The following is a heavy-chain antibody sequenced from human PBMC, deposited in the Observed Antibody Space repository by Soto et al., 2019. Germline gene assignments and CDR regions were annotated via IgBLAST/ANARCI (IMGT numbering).Heavy chain of an antibody. CDR2: MSSSGAT. CDR3: ARISGYSYFDY. Sequence: SETLSLTCSVSGAAVSNYYWSWIRQPPGKGLEWIGLMSSSGATNYNPSLKSRVTISLDTSKNQFYLRLSSVTAADTAVYYCARISGYSYFDYWGQGTLVTVSS. J-gene: IGHJ4*02. V-gene: IGHV4-59*02. D-gene: IGHD5-12*01. CDR1: GAAVSNYY.